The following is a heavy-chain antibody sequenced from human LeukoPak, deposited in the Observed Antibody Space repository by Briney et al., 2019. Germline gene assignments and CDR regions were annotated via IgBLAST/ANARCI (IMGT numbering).Heavy chain of an antibody. V-gene: IGHV1-18*01. Sequence: GASVKVSCKASGYTFTSYGISWVRQGPGQGLEWMGWISAYNGNTNYAQKLQGRVTMTTDTSTSTAYMELRSLRSDDTAVYYCARGYDSSGYSEDDYWGQGTLVTVSS. CDR2: ISAYNGNT. CDR1: GYTFTSYG. D-gene: IGHD3-22*01. CDR3: ARGYDSSGYSEDDY. J-gene: IGHJ4*02.